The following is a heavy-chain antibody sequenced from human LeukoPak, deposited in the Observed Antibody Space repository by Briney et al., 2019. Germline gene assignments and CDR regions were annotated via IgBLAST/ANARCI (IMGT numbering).Heavy chain of an antibody. CDR2: IYYSGST. CDR3: AREVVDSGYEGYKWFDP. V-gene: IGHV4-59*01. D-gene: IGHD5-12*01. CDR1: GGSISSYY. Sequence: SETLSLTCTVSGGTVSGGSISSYYWSWIRQPPGKGLEWIGHIYYSGSTNYNPSLKSRVTISVDTPKNQFSLKLTSVTAADTAFYYCAREVVDSGYEGYKWFDPWGQGTLVTVSS. J-gene: IGHJ5*02.